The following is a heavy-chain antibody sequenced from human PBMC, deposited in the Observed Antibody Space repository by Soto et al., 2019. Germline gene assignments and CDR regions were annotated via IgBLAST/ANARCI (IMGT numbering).Heavy chain of an antibody. CDR2: IIPVLNIT. Sequence: QLVQSGTEVKRPGSSVKVSCETSGGIFTNYIFNWVRQAPGQGLEWMGWIIPVLNITNYAQKFQGRVTITADKSTSTAYLELTSLRSEDTAIYFCAKAPTANSPSDYWGQGTLVTVSS. CDR1: GGIFTNYI. D-gene: IGHD1-7*01. V-gene: IGHV1-69*02. CDR3: AKAPTANSPSDY. J-gene: IGHJ4*02.